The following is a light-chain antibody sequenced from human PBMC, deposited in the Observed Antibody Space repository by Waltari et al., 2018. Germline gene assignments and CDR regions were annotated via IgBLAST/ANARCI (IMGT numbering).Light chain of an antibody. Sequence: SSELTQDPAVSVALGQKVSITCQGDSLRRYYASWYQQRPGQAPILILYGQDNRPSGIPDRFSGSTSGNTASLTITGAQAEDEADYYCLSRDTTSTRVFGGGTRLTV. V-gene: IGLV3-19*01. J-gene: IGLJ3*02. CDR1: SLRRYY. CDR2: GQD. CDR3: LSRDTTSTRV.